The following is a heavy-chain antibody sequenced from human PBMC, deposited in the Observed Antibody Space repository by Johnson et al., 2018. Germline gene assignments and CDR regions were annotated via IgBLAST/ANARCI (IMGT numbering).Heavy chain of an antibody. CDR2: IIPIFGTA. CDR1: GGTFSSYA. V-gene: IGHV1-69*12. J-gene: IGHJ3*02. D-gene: IGHD5-24*01. CDR3: AKDMGRWLKLRVRAFDI. Sequence: QVQLVQSGAEVKKPGSSVKVSCKASGGTFSSYAISWVRQAPGQGLEWMGGIIPIFGTANYAQKFQGRVPITADESTSTAYMELSSLRSEETAVYYCAKDMGRWLKLRVRAFDIWGQGTMVTVSS.